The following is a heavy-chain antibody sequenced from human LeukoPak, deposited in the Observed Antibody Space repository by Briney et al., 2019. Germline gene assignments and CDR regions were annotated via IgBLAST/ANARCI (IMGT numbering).Heavy chain of an antibody. CDR2: FFNDNL. J-gene: IGHJ6*03. CDR3: ARGAYCNTTNCYAPDYHYMDV. V-gene: IGHV4-59*01. CDR1: GGSIRNYY. Sequence: SSETLSLTCTVSGGSIRNYYWSWIRQSPGRGLEWIGYFFNDNLNYNSAIKSRLTISVATSKNQLSLSLSSVTAADTAVYFCARGAYCNTTNCYAPDYHYMDVWGKGTTVTVSS. D-gene: IGHD2-2*01.